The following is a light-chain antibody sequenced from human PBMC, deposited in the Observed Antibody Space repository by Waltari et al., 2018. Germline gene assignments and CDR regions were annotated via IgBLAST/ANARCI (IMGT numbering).Light chain of an antibody. V-gene: IGLV2-14*04. Sequence: WYEQHPGKASNLMIYDVRKRPSGVSNRISGWKSGNTAATPISGRQADDETDYYCSSYTSSSTWVFGGGTKLTVL. J-gene: IGLJ3*02. CDR2: DVR. CDR3: SSYTSSSTWV.